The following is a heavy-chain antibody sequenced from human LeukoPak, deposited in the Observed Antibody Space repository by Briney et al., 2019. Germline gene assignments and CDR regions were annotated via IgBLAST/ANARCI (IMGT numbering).Heavy chain of an antibody. CDR3: SKDLDHDSSGSVY. CDR1: GFTFSSYA. D-gene: IGHD3-22*01. Sequence: GGSLRLSCAASGFTFSSYAMSWVRQAPGKGLEWVSAISGSGGSTYYADSVKGRFTISRDNYKKTLNLQMNSLRAEDKAVYYCSKDLDHDSSGSVYGGQGTLVSVSS. CDR2: ISGSGGST. V-gene: IGHV3-23*01. J-gene: IGHJ4*02.